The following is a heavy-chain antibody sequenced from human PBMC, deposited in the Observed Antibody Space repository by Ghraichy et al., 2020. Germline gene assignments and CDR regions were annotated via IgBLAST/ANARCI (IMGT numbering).Heavy chain of an antibody. CDR1: GFTFSSYE. CDR3: ARGPGNFDY. V-gene: IGHV3-48*03. J-gene: IGHJ4*02. CDR2: ISSSGSTI. Sequence: LSLTCAASGFTFSSYEMNWVRQAPGKGLEWVSYISSSGSTIYYADSVKGRFTISRDNAKNSLYLQMNSLRAEDTAVYYCARGPGNFDYWGQGTLVTVSS. D-gene: IGHD2/OR15-2a*01.